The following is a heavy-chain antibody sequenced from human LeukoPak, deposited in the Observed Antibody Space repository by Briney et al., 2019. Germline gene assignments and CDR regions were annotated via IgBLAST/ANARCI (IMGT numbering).Heavy chain of an antibody. D-gene: IGHD4-23*01. CDR3: ARGTTVITYY. Sequence: PGGSLRLSCAASGFTFSSYSMNWVRQAPGKGLEWVSYISSSSSTIYYADSVKGRFTISRDDAKNSLYLQMNSLREEDTAVYYCARGTTVITYYWGQGTLVTVSS. J-gene: IGHJ4*02. V-gene: IGHV3-48*02. CDR2: ISSSSSTI. CDR1: GFTFSSYS.